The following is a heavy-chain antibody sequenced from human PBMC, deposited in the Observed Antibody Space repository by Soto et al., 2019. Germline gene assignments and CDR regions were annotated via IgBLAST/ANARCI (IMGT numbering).Heavy chain of an antibody. CDR1: GFTFSSYS. V-gene: IGHV3-48*02. D-gene: IGHD5-12*01. CDR2: ISSSSSTI. Sequence: PGGSLRLSCGASGFTFSSYSMNWVRQAPGKGLEWISYISSSSSTIFYADSVKGRFTISRDNDKNSLYLQMNNLRDEDTAVYFCAREGRYSGSDYFDYWGQGTLVTVYS. J-gene: IGHJ4*02. CDR3: AREGRYSGSDYFDY.